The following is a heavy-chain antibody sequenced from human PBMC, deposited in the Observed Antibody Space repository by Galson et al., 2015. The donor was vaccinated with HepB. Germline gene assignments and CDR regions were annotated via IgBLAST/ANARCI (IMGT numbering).Heavy chain of an antibody. CDR3: ASDCSSTSCYKGYYYMDV. Sequence: SVKVSCKASGYTFTSYGISWVRQAPGQGLEWMGWISAYNGNTNYAQKLQGRVTMTTDTSTSTAYMELRSLRSDDTAVYYCASDCSSTSCYKGYYYMDVWGKGTTVTVSS. CDR2: ISAYNGNT. V-gene: IGHV1-18*01. J-gene: IGHJ6*03. D-gene: IGHD2-2*02. CDR1: GYTFTSYG.